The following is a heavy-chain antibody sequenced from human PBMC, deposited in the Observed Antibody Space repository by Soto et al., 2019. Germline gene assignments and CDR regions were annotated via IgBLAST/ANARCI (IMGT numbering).Heavy chain of an antibody. Sequence: QVQLVESGGGVVQPGRSLRLSCAASGFTFSSYAMHWVRQDPGKGLEWVAVISYDGSNKYYADSVKGRFTISRDNSKNTLYLQMKSLRAEDTAVYYCARGVTAGFDYWGQGTLVTVSS. D-gene: IGHD3-10*01. CDR2: ISYDGSNK. J-gene: IGHJ4*02. CDR3: ARGVTAGFDY. V-gene: IGHV3-30-3*01. CDR1: GFTFSSYA.